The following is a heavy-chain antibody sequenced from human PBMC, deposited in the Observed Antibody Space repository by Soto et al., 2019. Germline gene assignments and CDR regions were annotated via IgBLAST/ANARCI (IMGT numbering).Heavy chain of an antibody. V-gene: IGHV1-69*01. Sequence: QVQLVQSGAEVKKPGSSVKVSCKASGGTFSNTAFIWVRQAPGQGLEWTGGSIPIFGAPNYAQKFQGRLMTRADDSAGKAYRERNTMTSEDKVVYYCAAAADPLDTAMLKRLAHWGQGTLVTVSS. CDR2: SIPIFGAP. J-gene: IGHJ4*02. D-gene: IGHD5-18*01. CDR1: GGTFSNTA. CDR3: AAAADPLDTAMLKRLAH.